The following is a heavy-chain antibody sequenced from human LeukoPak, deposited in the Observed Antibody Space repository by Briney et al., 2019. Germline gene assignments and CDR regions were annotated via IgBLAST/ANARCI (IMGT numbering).Heavy chain of an antibody. CDR2: MNPNNGNT. CDR3: VRDGEGVAISVNYWFDP. D-gene: IGHD3-10*01. V-gene: IGHV1-8*01. CDR1: GFTFTSYD. Sequence: ASVKVSCKASGFTFTSYDINWVRQAAGQGLEWMGWMNPNNGNTGYAQKFQGRVTMTRDTTISTAYMELRSLRSEDTAVYYCVRDGEGVAISVNYWFDPWGQGTLVTVSS. J-gene: IGHJ5*02.